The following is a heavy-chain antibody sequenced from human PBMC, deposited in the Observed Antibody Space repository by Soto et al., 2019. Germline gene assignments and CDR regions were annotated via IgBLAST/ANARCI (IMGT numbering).Heavy chain of an antibody. J-gene: IGHJ4*02. CDR1: GFTVSNNY. D-gene: IGHD2-15*01. CDR3: ARDYSSTLSNPFDY. Sequence: GSLRLSCAVSGFTVSNNYMSWVRQAPGKGPEWVAVIYSVGNRYYADSVKGRFSVSRDSAKNTLYLQMDNLRAEDTAVYYCARDYSSTLSNPFDYWGQGTWVTAPQ. CDR2: IYSVGNR. V-gene: IGHV3-53*01.